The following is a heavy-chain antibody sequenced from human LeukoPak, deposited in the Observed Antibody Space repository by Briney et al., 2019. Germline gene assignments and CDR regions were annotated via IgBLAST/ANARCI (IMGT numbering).Heavy chain of an antibody. Sequence: SETLSLTCAVYGGSFSGYYWSWIRQPPGKGLEWIGEINHSGSTNYNPSLKSRVTISVDTSKNQFSLKLSSVTAADTAVYYCARGAARAPYYYYYYMDVWGKGTTVTVSS. CDR2: INHSGST. CDR1: GGSFSGYY. CDR3: ARGAARAPYYYYYYMDV. V-gene: IGHV4-34*01. D-gene: IGHD5-18*01. J-gene: IGHJ6*03.